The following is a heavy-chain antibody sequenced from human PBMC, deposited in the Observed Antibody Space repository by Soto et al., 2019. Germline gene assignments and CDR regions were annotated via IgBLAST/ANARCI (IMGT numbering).Heavy chain of an antibody. J-gene: IGHJ5*02. D-gene: IGHD1-1*01. CDR3: AKIMERRGPYNWFDP. CDR2: ISGSGGST. Sequence: GVSLRLSCAASGFTFSSYAMSWVRQAPGKGLEWVSAISGSGGSTYYADSVKGRFTISRDNSKNTLYLQMNSLRAEDTAVYYCAKIMERRGPYNWFDPWGQGTLVTVSS. CDR1: GFTFSSYA. V-gene: IGHV3-23*01.